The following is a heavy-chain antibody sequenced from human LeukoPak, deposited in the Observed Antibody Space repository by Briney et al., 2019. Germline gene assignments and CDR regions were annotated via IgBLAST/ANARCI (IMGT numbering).Heavy chain of an antibody. J-gene: IGHJ4*02. V-gene: IGHV1-18*01. CDR2: ISAYNGNT. CDR3: ARIEGSKKYCTNGVCSRMGY. CDR1: GYTFTSYG. D-gene: IGHD2-8*01. Sequence: ASVKVSCKASGYTFTSYGISWVRQAPGQGLEWMGWISAYNGNTNYAQKLQGRVTMATDTSTSTAYMELRSLRSDDTAVYYCARIEGSKKYCTNGVCSRMGYWGQGTLVIVSS.